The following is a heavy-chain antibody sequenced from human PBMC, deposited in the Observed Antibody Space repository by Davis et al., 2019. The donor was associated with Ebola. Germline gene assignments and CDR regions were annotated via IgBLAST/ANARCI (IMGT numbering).Heavy chain of an antibody. CDR3: ARLKLYGDFDY. J-gene: IGHJ4*02. CDR2: IYYSGST. D-gene: IGHD4-17*01. Sequence: SETLSLTCTVSGGSISSYYWSWIRQPPGKGLEWIGYIYYSGSTNYNPSLKSRVTISVDTSKNQFSLKLSSVTAAGTAVYYCARLKLYGDFDYWGQGTLVTVSS. V-gene: IGHV4-59*08. CDR1: GGSISSYY.